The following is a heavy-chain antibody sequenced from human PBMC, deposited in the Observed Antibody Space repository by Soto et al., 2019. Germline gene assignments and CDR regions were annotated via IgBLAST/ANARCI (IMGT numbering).Heavy chain of an antibody. V-gene: IGHV3-74*03. J-gene: IGHJ4*02. Sequence: EVQVVESGGGLVQPGGSLRLSCVVSGFTFSSYWMHWVRQAPGKGLVCVSWINGDGSRTAYADSVKGRFTISRDNATNRLYRPMNSLRVEDTAVYYGARVTIRGKGTLVTVSS. CDR3: ARVTI. CDR2: INGDGSRT. D-gene: IGHD3-3*01. CDR1: GFTFSSYW.